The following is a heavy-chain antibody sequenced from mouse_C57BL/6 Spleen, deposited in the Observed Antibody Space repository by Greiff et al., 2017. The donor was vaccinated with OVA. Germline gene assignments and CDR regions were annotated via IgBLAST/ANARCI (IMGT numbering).Heavy chain of an antibody. V-gene: IGHV1-31*01. CDR1: GYSFTGYY. D-gene: IGHD1-1*01. Sequence: VQLQQSGPELVKPGASVKISCKASGYSFTGYYMHWVKQSHGNILDWIGYIYPYNGVSSYNQKFKGKATLTVDKSSSTAYMELRSLTSEDSAVYYCARGFDYYGSSYVYWYFDVWGTGTTVTVSS. CDR3: ARGFDYYGSSYVYWYFDV. CDR2: IYPYNGVS. J-gene: IGHJ1*03.